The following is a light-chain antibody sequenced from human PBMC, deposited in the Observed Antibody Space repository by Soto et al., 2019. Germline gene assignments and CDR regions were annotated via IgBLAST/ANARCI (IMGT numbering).Light chain of an antibody. J-gene: IGKJ2*01. CDR1: EDITNY. CDR3: QQYDYLPYT. V-gene: IGKV1-33*01. CDR2: DAS. Sequence: DIQMTQSPSSLSASVGDKVTISCQANEDITNYLNWYQQKPGKAPKLLIYDASNLETGVPSRFSGSGSGTDFTFTISSLQPEHFATYYCQQYDYLPYTFGQGTKLDIK.